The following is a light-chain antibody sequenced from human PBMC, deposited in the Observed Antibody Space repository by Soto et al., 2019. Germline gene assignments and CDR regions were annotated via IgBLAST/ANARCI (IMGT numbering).Light chain of an antibody. CDR3: QQYMSSVT. CDR2: GAS. J-gene: IGKJ1*01. V-gene: IGKV3-20*01. CDR1: QSVDSTF. Sequence: EVVLTQSPGSLSLSPGQRATLSCRASQSVDSTFFAWYQKKPGQAPRLLIYGASKRATGIPDRFSGSGSGTDFTLIISRLEPEDFAVYYCQQYMSSVTFGQWTKVEIK.